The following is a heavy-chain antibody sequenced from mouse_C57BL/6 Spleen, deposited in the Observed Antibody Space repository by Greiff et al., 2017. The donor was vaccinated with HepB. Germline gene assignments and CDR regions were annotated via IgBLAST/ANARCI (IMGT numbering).Heavy chain of an antibody. J-gene: IGHJ4*01. D-gene: IGHD2-3*01. V-gene: IGHV1-64*01. CDR3: AGDGYYYAMDY. CDR1: GYTFTSYW. Sequence: QVQLQQPGAELVKPGASVKLSCKASGYTFTSYWMHWVKQRPGQGLEWIGMIHPNSGSTNYNEKFKSKATLTVDKSSSTAYMQLSSLTSEDSAVYYCAGDGYYYAMDYWAQGTSVTVSS. CDR2: IHPNSGST.